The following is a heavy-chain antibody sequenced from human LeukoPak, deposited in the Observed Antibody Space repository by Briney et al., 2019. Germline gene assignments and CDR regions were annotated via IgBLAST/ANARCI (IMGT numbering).Heavy chain of an antibody. CDR3: ARDPRNVGLAP. V-gene: IGHV3-74*01. D-gene: IGHD2-15*01. J-gene: IGHJ5*02. Sequence: RSLRLSCAASGFSLSGYWMYWVRQAPGKGLMYISRNNGDGSTTNYADVVKGRFTMSRDNVKNTLYLQMNSLRVEDTAVYYCARDPRNVGLAPWGQGTLVTVSS. CDR1: GFSLSGYW. CDR2: NNGDGSTT.